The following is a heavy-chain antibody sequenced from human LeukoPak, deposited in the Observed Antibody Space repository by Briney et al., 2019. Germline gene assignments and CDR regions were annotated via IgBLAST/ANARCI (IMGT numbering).Heavy chain of an antibody. Sequence: PSETLSLTCTVSGGSTSSYYWTWIRQPPGKGLEWIGYIYYSGGTNYNPSLKSRVTISVDTSKNQFSLKLSSVTAADTAVYYCARRNPSSGWPFDYWGQGTLVTVSS. CDR1: GGSTSSYY. D-gene: IGHD6-19*01. CDR2: IYYSGGT. V-gene: IGHV4-59*12. CDR3: ARRNPSSGWPFDY. J-gene: IGHJ4*02.